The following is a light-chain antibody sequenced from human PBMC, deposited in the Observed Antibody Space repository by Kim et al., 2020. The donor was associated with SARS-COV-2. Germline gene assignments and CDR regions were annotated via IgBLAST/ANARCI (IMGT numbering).Light chain of an antibody. Sequence: SPGQTASITCSGDKLGDKYACWYQQKPGPSPVLVIFQDSTRPSGIPERFSGSNSGNTATLTISGTQAMDEADYYCQAWDSSTTVIFGGGTQLTVL. CDR1: KLGDKY. J-gene: IGLJ2*01. V-gene: IGLV3-1*01. CDR3: QAWDSSTTVI. CDR2: QDS.